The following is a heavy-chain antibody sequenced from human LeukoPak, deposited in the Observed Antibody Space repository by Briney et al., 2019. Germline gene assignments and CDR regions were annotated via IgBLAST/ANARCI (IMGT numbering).Heavy chain of an antibody. V-gene: IGHV3-7*04. D-gene: IGHD3-10*01. CDR1: GFTISNYW. CDR3: ARDCCASGSHDY. CDR2: INQDGSVE. Sequence: PGGSLRLSCAASGFTISNYWMNWVRQAPGEGLEWVANINQDGSVEHYVDFVKGRFTISRDNAKNSLYLQMNTLRAEDTAVYYCARDCCASGSHDYWGQGALVTVSS. J-gene: IGHJ4*02.